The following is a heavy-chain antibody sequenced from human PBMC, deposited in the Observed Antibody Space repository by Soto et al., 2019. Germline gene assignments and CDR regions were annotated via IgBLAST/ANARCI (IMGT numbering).Heavy chain of an antibody. CDR3: ARDSPQWLPMT. J-gene: IGHJ5*02. D-gene: IGHD6-19*01. CDR1: GFPFRNYW. V-gene: IGHV3-7*05. Sequence: GGSLRLSCAVSGFPFRNYWMSWVRQAPGKGLEWVANINQDGSEKNYVDSVKGRFTISRDNAKNSLYLQMNSLRVEDTAVYYCARDSPQWLPMTWGQGTLVTVSS. CDR2: INQDGSEK.